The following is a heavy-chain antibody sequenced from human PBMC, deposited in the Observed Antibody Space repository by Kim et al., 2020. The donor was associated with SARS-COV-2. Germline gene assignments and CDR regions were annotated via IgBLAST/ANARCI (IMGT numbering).Heavy chain of an antibody. Sequence: GGSLRLSCAASGFTFSSYSMNWVRQAPGKGLEWVSSISSSSNYIYDADSEKGRFTISRDNTKNSLYLQMNSLGDEDTAVYYCARDSGKEQQLVHNGMDVWGQGTTVTVSS. J-gene: IGHJ6*02. D-gene: IGHD6-13*01. CDR1: GFTFSSYS. CDR3: ARDSGKEQQLVHNGMDV. V-gene: IGHV3-21*01. CDR2: ISSSSNYI.